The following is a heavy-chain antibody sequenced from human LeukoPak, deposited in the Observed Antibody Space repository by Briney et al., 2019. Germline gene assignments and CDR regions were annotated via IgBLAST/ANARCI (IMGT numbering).Heavy chain of an antibody. CDR3: ARDMYYYGSGSYYYYYYMDV. CDR2: ISSSSSYI. V-gene: IGHV3-21*01. CDR1: GFTFSIYS. J-gene: IGHJ6*03. Sequence: TGGSLRLSCAASGFTFSIYSMNWVRQAPGKGLEWVSSISSSSSYIYYADSVKGRFTISRDNAENSLYLQMNSLRAEDTAVYYCARDMYYYGSGSYYYYYYMDVWGKGTTVTVSS. D-gene: IGHD3-10*01.